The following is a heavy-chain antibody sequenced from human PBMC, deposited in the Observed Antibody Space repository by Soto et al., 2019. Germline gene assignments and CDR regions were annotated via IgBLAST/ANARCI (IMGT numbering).Heavy chain of an antibody. CDR2: IIPIFGTA. CDR1: GGTFSSYA. Sequence: SVKVSCKASGGTFSSYAISWVRQAPGQGLEWMGGIIPIFGTANYAQKFQGRVTITADESTSTAYMELSNLRSEDTAVYYCADGDTNNSYGYRTFDYWGQGTLVTVSS. J-gene: IGHJ4*02. V-gene: IGHV1-69*13. D-gene: IGHD5-18*01. CDR3: ADGDTNNSYGYRTFDY.